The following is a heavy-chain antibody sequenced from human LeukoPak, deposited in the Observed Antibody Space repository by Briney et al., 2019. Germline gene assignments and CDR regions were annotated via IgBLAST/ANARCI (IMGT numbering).Heavy chain of an antibody. CDR2: IYYSGST. D-gene: IGHD6-6*01. J-gene: IGHJ4*02. Sequence: PSETLSLTCSVSGGSISTYYWTWIRQPPGKGLEWIGYIYYSGSTNYNPSLKSRVTISLDTSKNQFSLKLSSVTAADTAVYYCARSTWTSSSPDYWGQGTLVTVSS. CDR3: ARSTWTSSSPDY. CDR1: GGSISTYY. V-gene: IGHV4-59*01.